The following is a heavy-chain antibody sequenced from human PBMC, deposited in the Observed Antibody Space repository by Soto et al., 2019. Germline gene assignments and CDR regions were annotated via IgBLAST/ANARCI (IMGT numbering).Heavy chain of an antibody. D-gene: IGHD3-3*01. Sequence: GGSLRLSCAASGFTVSSNYMSWVRQAPGKGLEWVSVIYSGGSTYYADSVKGRFTISRDHSKNTLYLQMNSLRAEDTAVYYCARDQRFTIFGVARTHYYYYYGMDVWGQGTTVTVSS. CDR2: IYSGGST. CDR1: GFTVSSNY. V-gene: IGHV3-53*01. CDR3: ARDQRFTIFGVARTHYYYYYGMDV. J-gene: IGHJ6*02.